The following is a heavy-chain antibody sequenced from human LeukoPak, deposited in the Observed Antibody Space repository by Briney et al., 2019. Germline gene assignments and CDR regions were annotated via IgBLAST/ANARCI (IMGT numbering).Heavy chain of an antibody. D-gene: IGHD3-3*01. V-gene: IGHV1-69*05. J-gene: IGHJ4*02. Sequence: SVKVSCKTSGGTSKFLAVNWVRQAPGQGLEWMGVIKPMFGTGSIPNTATAAYGQKFQGRLTITTDESTTTAYMELNSLRSGDTAVYFCAREIFHSTSGISQGFDYWGQGTLITVSS. CDR1: GGTSKFLA. CDR3: AREIFHSTSGISQGFDY. CDR2: IKPMFGTG.